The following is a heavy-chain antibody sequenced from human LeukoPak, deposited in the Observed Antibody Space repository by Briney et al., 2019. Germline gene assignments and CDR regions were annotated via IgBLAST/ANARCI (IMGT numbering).Heavy chain of an antibody. CDR3: ARHGSRWSFDY. J-gene: IGHJ4*02. D-gene: IGHD6-19*01. CDR2: IYSSGTT. V-gene: IGHV4-59*08. Sequence: PSETLSLTCTVSGGSINTYYWGWIRQSPGKGLEWIGYIYSSGTTNYNPSLKSRVTMSIDTSENQFSLKLSSVTAADTALYYCARHGSRWSFDYWGRGALVTVSS. CDR1: GGSINTYY.